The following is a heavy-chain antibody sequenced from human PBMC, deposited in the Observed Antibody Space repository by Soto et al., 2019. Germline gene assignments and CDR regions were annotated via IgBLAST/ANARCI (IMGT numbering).Heavy chain of an antibody. D-gene: IGHD2-8*02. CDR3: ASGGGVYYFDY. V-gene: IGHV4-59*01. J-gene: IGHJ4*02. Sequence: QVQLQESGPGLVKPSETLSLTCTVSGGSISSYYWSWIRQPPGKGLEWIWYIYYSGITDYNPYLKVRVTASEATSKGQFYLKLSSVTAAATAVYYCASGGGVYYFDYWGQGTLVTVSS. CDR1: GGSISSYY. CDR2: IYYSGIT.